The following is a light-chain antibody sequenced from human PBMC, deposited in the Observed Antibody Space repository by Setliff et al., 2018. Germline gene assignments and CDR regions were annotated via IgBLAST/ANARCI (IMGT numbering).Light chain of an antibody. Sequence: QSVLTQPASVSGSPGQSVTISCTGSKNDVGGFDFVSWYQQNPGQVPRLIIHDVTSRPSGVSHRFSGSKSGNTASLTISGLQIDDEAEYYCCSYAGASTLIFGGGTKVTVL. CDR2: DVT. V-gene: IGLV2-23*02. CDR1: KNDVGGFDF. J-gene: IGLJ2*01. CDR3: CSYAGASTLI.